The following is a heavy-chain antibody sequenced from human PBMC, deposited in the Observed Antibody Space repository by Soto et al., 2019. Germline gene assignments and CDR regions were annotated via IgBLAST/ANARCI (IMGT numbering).Heavy chain of an antibody. CDR2: IYYSGST. CDR3: ASDRSSGWDQGYGMDV. CDR1: GGSISTYY. V-gene: IGHV4-59*01. J-gene: IGHJ6*02. D-gene: IGHD6-19*01. Sequence: PSETLSLACTVSGGSISTYYWSWIRQPPGKGLEWIGYIYYSGSTSYNPSLKSRVTISVDTSKNQFSLKLRSVTAADTAVYYCASDRSSGWDQGYGMDVWGQGTTVTVSS.